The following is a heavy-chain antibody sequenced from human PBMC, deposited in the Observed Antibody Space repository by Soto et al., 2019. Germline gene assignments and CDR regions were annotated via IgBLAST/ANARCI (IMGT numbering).Heavy chain of an antibody. D-gene: IGHD3-9*01. CDR2: LYYRGST. CDR3: ATLLRYFDWLLDWFDP. Sequence: SETLSLTCTVSGGSISSSSYYWGWIRQPPGKGLEWIGSLYYRGSTYYNPSLKSRVTISVDTSKNQFSLKLSSVTAADTAVYYCATLLRYFDWLLDWFDPWGQGTLVTVSS. J-gene: IGHJ5*02. V-gene: IGHV4-39*01. CDR1: GGSISSSSYY.